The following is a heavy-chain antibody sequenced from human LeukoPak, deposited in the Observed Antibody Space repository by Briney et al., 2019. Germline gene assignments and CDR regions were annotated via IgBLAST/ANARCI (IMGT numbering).Heavy chain of an antibody. Sequence: ASVEVSCKVSGYTLTELSMHWVRQAPGKGLEWMGGFDPEDGETIYAQKFQGRVTMTEDTSTDTAYMELSSLRSEDTAVYYCATEVYGSGSTRYYYYGMDVWGQGTTVTVSS. D-gene: IGHD3-10*01. V-gene: IGHV1-24*01. J-gene: IGHJ6*02. CDR1: GYTLTELS. CDR2: FDPEDGET. CDR3: ATEVYGSGSTRYYYYGMDV.